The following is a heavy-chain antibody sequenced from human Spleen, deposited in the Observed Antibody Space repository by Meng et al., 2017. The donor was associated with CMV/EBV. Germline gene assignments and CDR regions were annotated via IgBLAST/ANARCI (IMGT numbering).Heavy chain of an antibody. Sequence: ASVKVSCKTSGYTFIGYYIHWVRQAPGQGLEWMGWINPKSGATNSIQKFQGRVTLTRDSSISTAYMELSSLRSDDTAVYYCARDGTLEWFGYYFDYWGQGTLVTVSS. V-gene: IGHV1-2*02. CDR3: ARDGTLEWFGYYFDY. J-gene: IGHJ4*02. D-gene: IGHD3-3*01. CDR2: INPKSGAT. CDR1: GYTFIGYY.